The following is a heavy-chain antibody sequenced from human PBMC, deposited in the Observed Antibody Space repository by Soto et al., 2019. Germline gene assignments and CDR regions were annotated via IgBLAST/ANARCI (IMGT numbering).Heavy chain of an antibody. J-gene: IGHJ4*02. CDR3: ARDAQEWNCGRYFDY. CDR1: GGSISSSYW. CDR2: IYHTGST. D-gene: IGHD1-7*01. Sequence: QVQLQESGPGLVKPSGTLSLICTVSGGSISSSYWWSWVRQPPGKGLEWIGEIYHTGSTNDNPSLRGRVSISSDKSKKEGSLSLNSVTAADMALYYCARDAQEWNCGRYFDYWGQGRVVTVSS. V-gene: IGHV4-4*02.